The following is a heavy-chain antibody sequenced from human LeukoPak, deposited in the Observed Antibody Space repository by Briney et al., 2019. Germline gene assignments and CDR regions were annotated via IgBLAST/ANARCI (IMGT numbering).Heavy chain of an antibody. CDR2: INPSGGST. CDR1: GYTFTSYY. J-gene: IGHJ4*02. D-gene: IGHD6-13*01. CDR3: AKDRSWGSSSWPAHFDY. Sequence: ASVKVSCKASGYTFTSYYMHWVRQAPGQGLEWMGIINPSGGSTSYAQKFQGRVTMTRDTSTSTVYMELSSLRAEDTALYYCAKDRSWGSSSWPAHFDYWGQGTLVTVSS. V-gene: IGHV1-46*01.